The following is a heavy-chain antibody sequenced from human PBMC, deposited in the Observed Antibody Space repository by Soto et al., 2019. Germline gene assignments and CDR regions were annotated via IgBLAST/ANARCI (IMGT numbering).Heavy chain of an antibody. CDR3: AMVDVYVTPSPQDV. J-gene: IGHJ6*02. CDR2: INTYNGNT. V-gene: IGHV1-18*01. D-gene: IGHD3-16*01. Sequence: QVQLVQSGAEVKNPGASVKFSCNASGYPFTRYGIGWARQAPGQGLEWMGWINTYNGNTNYAQNVQGRVTLTTDTSTSTAYMELRSLRSNDTAIYYCAMVDVYVTPSPQDVWGQGTTVIVSS. CDR1: GYPFTRYG.